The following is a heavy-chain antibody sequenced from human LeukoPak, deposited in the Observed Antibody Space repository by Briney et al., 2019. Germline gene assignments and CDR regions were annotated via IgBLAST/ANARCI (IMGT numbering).Heavy chain of an antibody. CDR1: GGSISTYY. CDR3: ASRGELLNPNYYYYYMDV. CDR2: IYYSGST. D-gene: IGHD3-10*01. V-gene: IGHV4-59*04. J-gene: IGHJ6*03. Sequence: SETLSLTCTVSGGSISTYYWTWIRQPPGKGLERIGYIYYSGSTNYNPSLKSRVTMSVDTSKNQFSLKLSSVTAADTAVYYCASRGELLNPNYYYYYMDVWGKGTTVTISS.